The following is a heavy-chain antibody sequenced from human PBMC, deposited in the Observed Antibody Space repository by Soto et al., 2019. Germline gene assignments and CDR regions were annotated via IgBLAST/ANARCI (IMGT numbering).Heavy chain of an antibody. CDR3: ARLWAARALPFDY. CDR1: GGSISSSSYY. V-gene: IGHV4-39*01. Sequence: SETLSLTCTVSGGSISSSSYYWGWIRQPPGKGLEWIGSIYYSGSTYYNPSLKSRVTISVDTSKNQFSLKLSSVTAADTAVYYCARLWAARALPFDYWGQGTLVTVSS. CDR2: IYYSGST. D-gene: IGHD6-6*01. J-gene: IGHJ4*02.